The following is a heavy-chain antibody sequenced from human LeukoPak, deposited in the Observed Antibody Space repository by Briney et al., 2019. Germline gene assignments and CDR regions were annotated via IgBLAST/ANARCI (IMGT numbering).Heavy chain of an antibody. CDR2: INPSGGST. Sequence: LRASVKVSCKASGYTFTSYGISWVRQAPGQGLEWMGIINPSGGSTSYAQKFQGRVTMTRDTSTSTVYMELSSLRSEDTAVYYCASGSSEWEPPGGNDYWGQGTLVTVSS. CDR3: ASGSSEWEPPGGNDY. J-gene: IGHJ4*02. CDR1: GYTFTSYG. D-gene: IGHD1-26*01. V-gene: IGHV1-46*01.